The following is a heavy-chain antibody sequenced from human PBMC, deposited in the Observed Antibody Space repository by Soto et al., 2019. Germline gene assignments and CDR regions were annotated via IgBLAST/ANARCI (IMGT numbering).Heavy chain of an antibody. D-gene: IGHD2-15*01. V-gene: IGHV4-34*01. CDR2: INHSGST. J-gene: IGHJ4*02. CDR3: ARKPAGSKYCSGGSCYGRYFDY. CDR1: GGSFSGYY. Sequence: SETLSLTCAVYGGSFSGYYWSWIRQPPGKGLEWIGEINHSGSTNYNPSLKSRVTISVDTSKNQFSLKLSSVTAADTAVYYCARKPAGSKYCSGGSCYGRYFDYWGQGTLVTVSS.